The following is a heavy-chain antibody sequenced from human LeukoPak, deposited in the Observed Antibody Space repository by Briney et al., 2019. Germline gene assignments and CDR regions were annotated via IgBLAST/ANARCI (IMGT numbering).Heavy chain of an antibody. V-gene: IGHV3-21*01. J-gene: IGHJ4*02. Sequence: GGSLRLSCATSGFTFSSYSMNWVRQAPGKGLEWVSSISSSSNYIYYADSVKGRFTISRDNAKNSLYLQMNSLRAEDTAVYYCALSSYDSSGTLDYWGQGTLVTVSS. CDR1: GFTFSSYS. CDR2: ISSSSNYI. CDR3: ALSSYDSSGTLDY. D-gene: IGHD3-22*01.